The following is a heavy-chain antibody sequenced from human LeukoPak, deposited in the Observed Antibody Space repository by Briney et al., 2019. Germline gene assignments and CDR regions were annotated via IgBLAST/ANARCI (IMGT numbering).Heavy chain of an antibody. CDR1: GGSISSYY. D-gene: IGHD3-9*01. CDR3: ARVRRYFDLIDAFDI. V-gene: IGHV4-59*01. Sequence: SETLSLTCTVSGGSISSYYWSWIRQSPGKGLEWIGYIYYSGSTNYNPSLKSRVTISVDTSKNQFSLKLSSVTAADTAVYYCARVRRYFDLIDAFDIWGQGTMVTVSS. J-gene: IGHJ3*02. CDR2: IYYSGST.